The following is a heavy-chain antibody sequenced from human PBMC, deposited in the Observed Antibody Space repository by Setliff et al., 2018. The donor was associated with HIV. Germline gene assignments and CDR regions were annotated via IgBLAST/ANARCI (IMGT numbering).Heavy chain of an antibody. J-gene: IGHJ5*02. Sequence: SETLSLTCGVSGYSISSGYYWGWIRQPAGKGLEWIGRIYTSGSTNYNPSLKSRVTMSVDTSKNQFSLKLSSVTAADTAVYYCARGVYYNFCARFTVVVFGAGEPSWFDPWGQGILVTVSS. CDR1: GYSISSGYY. CDR3: ARGVYYNFCARFTVVVFGAGEPSWFDP. D-gene: IGHD3-3*01. V-gene: IGHV4-61*02. CDR2: IYTSGST.